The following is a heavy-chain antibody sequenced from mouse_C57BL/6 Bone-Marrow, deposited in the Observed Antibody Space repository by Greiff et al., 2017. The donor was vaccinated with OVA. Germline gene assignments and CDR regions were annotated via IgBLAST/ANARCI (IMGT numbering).Heavy chain of an antibody. V-gene: IGHV1-82*01. CDR1: GYAFSSYW. CDR3: ARPAMDY. CDR2: IYPGDGDT. Sequence: VMLVESGPELVKPGASVKISCKASGYAFSSYWMNWVKQRPGKGLEWIGRIYPGDGDTNYNGMYKGKATLTADKSSSTAYMLLSSLTSEDSAVYFCARPAMDYWGQGTSVTVSS. J-gene: IGHJ4*01.